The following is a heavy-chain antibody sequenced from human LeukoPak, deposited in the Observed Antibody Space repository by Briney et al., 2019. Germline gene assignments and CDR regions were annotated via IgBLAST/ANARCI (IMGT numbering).Heavy chain of an antibody. CDR2: ISWNSGSI. CDR3: AKDGAKQWLEGSFDY. J-gene: IGHJ4*02. V-gene: IGHV3-9*01. CDR1: GFTFDDYA. D-gene: IGHD6-19*01. Sequence: GGSLRLSCAASGFTFDDYAMHWVRQAPGKGLEWVSGISWNSGSIGYADSVKGRFTISRDNAKNSLYLQMNSLRAEDTALYYCAKDGAKQWLEGSFDYWGQGTLVTVSS.